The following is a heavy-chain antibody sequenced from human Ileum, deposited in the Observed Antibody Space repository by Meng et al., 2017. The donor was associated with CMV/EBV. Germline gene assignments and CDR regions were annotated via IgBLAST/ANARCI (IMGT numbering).Heavy chain of an antibody. V-gene: IGHV3-7*01. D-gene: IGHD3-16*01. Sequence: GGSLRLSCAGSGFAFRNYYLHWVRQAPGKGLEWVANMKEEGGEKHYVDSVKGRFIIPRDNAKNSLYLQINSLRGEDSAVYYCAREVMGMDVWGQGTTVTVSS. CDR3: AREVMGMDV. CDR2: MKEEGGEK. J-gene: IGHJ6*02. CDR1: GFAFRNYY.